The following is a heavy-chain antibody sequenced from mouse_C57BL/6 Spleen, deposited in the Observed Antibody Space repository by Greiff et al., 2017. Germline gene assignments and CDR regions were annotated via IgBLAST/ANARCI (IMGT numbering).Heavy chain of an antibody. D-gene: IGHD1-1*01. Sequence: VQLQQSGPELVKPGASVKISCKASGYTFTDYYMNWVKQSHGKSLEWIGDINPNNGGTSYNQKFKGKATLTVAKSSSTAYMELRSLTSEDSAVYYCARGERAYYGSSHWYFDVWGTGTTVTVSS. CDR2: INPNNGGT. V-gene: IGHV1-26*01. CDR1: GYTFTDYY. CDR3: ARGERAYYGSSHWYFDV. J-gene: IGHJ1*03.